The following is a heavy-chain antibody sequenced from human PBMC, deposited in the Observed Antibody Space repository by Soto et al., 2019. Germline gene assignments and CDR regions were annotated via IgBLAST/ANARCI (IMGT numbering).Heavy chain of an antibody. CDR1: GFSLSTSGVG. V-gene: IGHV2-5*02. D-gene: IGHD3-10*01. J-gene: IGHJ3*01. CDR3: AHMRNYYGSGRQAFDL. Sequence: QITLKESGPTLVKPTQILTLTCTFSGFSLSTSGVGVGWISQPPGKALEWLALIYWDDDKRYSPSLKSRLTITKDTSKNQVVLTMTNMDPVDTGTYYCAHMRNYYGSGRQAFDLWGQGTMVTVSS. CDR2: IYWDDDK.